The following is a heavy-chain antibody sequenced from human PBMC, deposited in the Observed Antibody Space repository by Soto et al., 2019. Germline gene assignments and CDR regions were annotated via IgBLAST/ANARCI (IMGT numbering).Heavy chain of an antibody. J-gene: IGHJ5*02. Sequence: SETMSLTCTVAGGSISSSSYYRGWNHQPPGKGLEWIGSIYYSGSTYYNPSLKSRVTISVDTSKNQFSLKLSSVTAADTAVYYFARHIDEYSSSSASFAPRGQGTLVPVSS. CDR2: IYYSGST. CDR1: GGSISSSSYY. D-gene: IGHD6-6*01. V-gene: IGHV4-39*01. CDR3: ARHIDEYSSSSASFAP.